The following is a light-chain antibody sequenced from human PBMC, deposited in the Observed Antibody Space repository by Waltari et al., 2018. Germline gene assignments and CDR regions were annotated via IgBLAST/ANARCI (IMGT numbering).Light chain of an antibody. V-gene: IGKV3-11*01. Sequence: EIVLTQSPATLSLSPGERATLSCRASQSVSSHLGWYQQKPGQAPRLLIYGASNRATGIPARFSGSGSGTDFTLSISSLEPEDFVVYYCQQYNKGLDTFGQGTKLEIK. CDR1: QSVSSH. J-gene: IGKJ2*01. CDR2: GAS. CDR3: QQYNKGLDT.